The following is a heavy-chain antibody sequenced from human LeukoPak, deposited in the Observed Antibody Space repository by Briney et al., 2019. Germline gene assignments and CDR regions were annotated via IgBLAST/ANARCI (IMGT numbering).Heavy chain of an antibody. CDR2: IYYSGAA. Sequence: SETLSLTCAVYGGSFSGYYWSWIRQPPGKGLEWIGYIYYSGAAYYSSSLKSRVTISVDGSKNQFSLKLTSVTAADTAVYYCARDSSESGIAFDYWGRGTQVTVSS. J-gene: IGHJ4*02. CDR3: ARDSSESGIAFDY. V-gene: IGHV4-34*11. CDR1: GGSFSGYY. D-gene: IGHD6-13*01.